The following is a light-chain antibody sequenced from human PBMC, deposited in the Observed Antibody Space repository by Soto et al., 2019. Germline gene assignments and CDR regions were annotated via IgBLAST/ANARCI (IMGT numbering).Light chain of an antibody. Sequence: DIQMTQSPSTLSASVGDRVTITCRASQSISSWLAWYQKKPGKAPNLLIYKTSSLESGVPSRFSGSGSGTEFPLTVNSLQPDDFATYYCQQYDSYPLPFGGGTKGEIK. V-gene: IGKV1-5*03. J-gene: IGKJ4*01. CDR1: QSISSW. CDR3: QQYDSYPLP. CDR2: KTS.